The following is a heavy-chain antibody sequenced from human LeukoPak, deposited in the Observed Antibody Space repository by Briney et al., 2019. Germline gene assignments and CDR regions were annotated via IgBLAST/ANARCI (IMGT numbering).Heavy chain of an antibody. Sequence: GGSLRLSCLTSGFTFSTNAMSWVRQAPGKGLEWISGISGSGASTYYADSVTGRFTISRDNSRNTLYLQMNSLRGDDAAVYYCAKTRPLDSSSWSHGDYWGQGTLVTVSS. V-gene: IGHV3-23*01. CDR3: AKTRPLDSSSWSHGDY. J-gene: IGHJ4*02. D-gene: IGHD6-13*01. CDR2: ISGSGAST. CDR1: GFTFSTNA.